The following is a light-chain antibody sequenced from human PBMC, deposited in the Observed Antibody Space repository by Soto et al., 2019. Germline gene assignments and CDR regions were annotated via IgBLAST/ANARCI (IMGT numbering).Light chain of an antibody. CDR1: SSDVGACKY. V-gene: IGLV2-8*01. CDR3: TSYVGNDIWV. CDR2: EVT. J-gene: IGLJ3*02. Sequence: QSALTQPPSASGSPGQSVTISCTGTSSDVGACKYVSWYQQYPGKAPKLMIYEVTKRPSGVPDRFSGSKSGNTASLTVSGLQAEDEADYYCTSYVGNDIWVFGGGTQLTVL.